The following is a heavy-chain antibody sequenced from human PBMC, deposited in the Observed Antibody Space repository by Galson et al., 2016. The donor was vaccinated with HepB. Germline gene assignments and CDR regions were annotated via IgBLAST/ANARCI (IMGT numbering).Heavy chain of an antibody. CDR1: GFTFSTYG. Sequence: SLRLSCAASGFTFSTYGMHWVRQAPGKGLEWVALISYDGKSESYADSVKGRVTISRDNSKNTLYLQMPSLRAEDTAVYYCAKGDDFWSGYYGGLWGQGTLVTVSS. J-gene: IGHJ4*02. V-gene: IGHV3-30*18. D-gene: IGHD3-3*01. CDR3: AKGDDFWSGYYGGL. CDR2: ISYDGKSE.